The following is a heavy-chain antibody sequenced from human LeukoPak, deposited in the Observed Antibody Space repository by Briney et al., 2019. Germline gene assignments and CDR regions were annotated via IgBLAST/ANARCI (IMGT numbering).Heavy chain of an antibody. CDR2: INTNTGNP. CDR1: GYTFTGYY. Sequence: ASVKVSCKTSGYTFTGYYIHWVRQAPGQGLEWMGWINTNTGNPTYAQGFTGRFVFSLDTSDNTAYLQISSLQAEDTAVYYCASFFCTSGLCYYLDYWGQGTLVTVSS. CDR3: ASFFCTSGLCYYLDY. V-gene: IGHV7-4-1*02. J-gene: IGHJ4*02. D-gene: IGHD2-8*01.